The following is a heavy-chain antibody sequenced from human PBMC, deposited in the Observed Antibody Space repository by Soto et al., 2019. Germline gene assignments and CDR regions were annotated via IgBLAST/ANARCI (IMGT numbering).Heavy chain of an antibody. J-gene: IGHJ5*02. CDR2: INPNSGGT. D-gene: IGHD2-21*02. V-gene: IGHV1-2*02. Sequence: GASVKFSCKASGYTFTGYYMHWVRQAPGQGLEWMGWINPNSGGTNYAQKFQGRVTMTRDTSISTAYMELSRLRSDDTAVYYCAREAVVVVTAIPWFDPWGQGTLVTVSS. CDR1: GYTFTGYY. CDR3: AREAVVVVTAIPWFDP.